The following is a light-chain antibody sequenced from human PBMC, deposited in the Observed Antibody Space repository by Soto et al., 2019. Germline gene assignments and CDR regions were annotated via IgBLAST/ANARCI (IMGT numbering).Light chain of an antibody. CDR3: QQYNSYSPWT. CDR1: QSINSW. Sequence: DIQLTQSPATLSSYVEDRVTITCRASQSINSWLAWYQQKPGKAPKLLIYKASSLESGVPSRFSGSGSGTEFTLTISSLQPDDFATYYCQQYNSYSPWTFGQGTKLDIK. J-gene: IGKJ1*01. V-gene: IGKV1-5*03. CDR2: KAS.